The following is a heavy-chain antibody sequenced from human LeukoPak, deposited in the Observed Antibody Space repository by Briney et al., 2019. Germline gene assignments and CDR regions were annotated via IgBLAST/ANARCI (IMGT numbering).Heavy chain of an antibody. CDR3: AELGITMIGGV. J-gene: IGHJ6*04. CDR1: GFTFSRHG. V-gene: IGHV3-48*04. D-gene: IGHD3-10*02. CDR2: ISSSGSTI. Sequence: GGSLRPSCVASGFTFSRHGMNWVRQAPGKGLEWVSYISSSGSTIYYADSVKGRFTISRDNAKNSLYLQMNSLRVEDTAVYYCAELGITMIGGVWGKGTTVTISS.